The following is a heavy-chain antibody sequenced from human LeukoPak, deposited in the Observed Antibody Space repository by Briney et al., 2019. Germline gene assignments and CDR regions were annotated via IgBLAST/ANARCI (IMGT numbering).Heavy chain of an antibody. J-gene: IGHJ4*02. Sequence: ASVKVSCKPSGYTFTNYYIHWVRQAPGQGPEWVGWINPASAGAAFAPKFQGRVSMTWDSSITTAFMDLISLRSNDTAIYYCARQLGNYYRAFDFWGQGTLVTVSS. CDR1: GYTFTNYY. D-gene: IGHD1-26*01. CDR3: ARQLGNYYRAFDF. V-gene: IGHV1-2*02. CDR2: INPASAGA.